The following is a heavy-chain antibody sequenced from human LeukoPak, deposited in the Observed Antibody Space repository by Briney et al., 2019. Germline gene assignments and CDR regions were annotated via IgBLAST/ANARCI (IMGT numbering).Heavy chain of an antibody. J-gene: IGHJ4*02. V-gene: IGHV3-23*01. D-gene: IGHD3-22*01. CDR1: GFTFSIYS. CDR3: AKNGDDYDHTGYSVGY. Sequence: PGGSLRLSCAASGFTFSIYSMSWVRQAPGKGLEWVSSISVRGDATYYADPVKGRFTISRDSSKSTLYLQMNSLRAEDTTVYYCAKNGDDYDHTGYSVGYWGQGTLVTVSS. CDR2: ISVRGDAT.